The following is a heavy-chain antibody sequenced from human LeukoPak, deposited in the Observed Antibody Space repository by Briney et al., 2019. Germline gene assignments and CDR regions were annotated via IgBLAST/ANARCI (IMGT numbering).Heavy chain of an antibody. Sequence: GESLKISCKGSGYSFTSYWIGWVRQMPGKGLEWMGIIYPGDSDTKYSPSFQGQVTISADKSISTAYLQWSSLEASDTAMYYCARISYYDGSGYSSAEYFQHWGQGTLVTVSS. D-gene: IGHD3-22*01. V-gene: IGHV5-51*01. CDR1: GYSFTSYW. J-gene: IGHJ1*01. CDR3: ARISYYDGSGYSSAEYFQH. CDR2: IYPGDSDT.